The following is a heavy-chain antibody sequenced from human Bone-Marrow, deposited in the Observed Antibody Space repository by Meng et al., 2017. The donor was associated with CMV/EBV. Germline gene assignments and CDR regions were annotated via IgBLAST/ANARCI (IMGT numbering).Heavy chain of an antibody. V-gene: IGHV3-15*01. CDR1: GSPFSNAW. CDR3: TTVVEAHFWSGLYYFDY. CDR2: IKSKTDGGTT. Sequence: GESLKISCAASGSPFSNAWMSWVRQAPGKGLEWVGRIKSKTDGGTTDYAAPVKGRFTISRDDSKNTLYLQMNSLKTEDTAVYYCTTVVEAHFWSGLYYFDYWGQGTLVTVSS. D-gene: IGHD3-3*02. J-gene: IGHJ4*02.